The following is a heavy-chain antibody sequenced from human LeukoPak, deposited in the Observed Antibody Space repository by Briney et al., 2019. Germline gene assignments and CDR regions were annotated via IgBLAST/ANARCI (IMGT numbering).Heavy chain of an antibody. V-gene: IGHV3-30*02. CDR2: IRYDGSNK. CDR1: GFTFSSYG. D-gene: IGHD3-16*01. Sequence: SGGSLRLSCAASGFTFSSYGMHWVRQAPGKGLEWVAFIRYDGSNKYYADSVKGRFTISRDNSKNTLYLQMNSLIAEDTAVYYCAKDLWDGPQGDYWGQGTLVTVSS. J-gene: IGHJ4*02. CDR3: AKDLWDGPQGDY.